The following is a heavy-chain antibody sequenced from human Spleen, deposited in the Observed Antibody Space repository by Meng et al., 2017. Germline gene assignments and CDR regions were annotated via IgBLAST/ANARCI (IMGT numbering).Heavy chain of an antibody. V-gene: IGHV3-9*01. CDR3: ARDVVAGTDTGAFDV. CDR1: GFIFDDYT. J-gene: IGHJ3*01. CDR2: ITWNSGRM. D-gene: IGHD2-15*01. Sequence: GGSLRLSCAASGFIFDDYTMHWVRQGPGKGLEWVSDITWNSGRMGYADSVKGRFTISRDNAKRSLYLQMNSLRPEDTAFYYCARDVVAGTDTGAFDVWGRGTMVTVSS.